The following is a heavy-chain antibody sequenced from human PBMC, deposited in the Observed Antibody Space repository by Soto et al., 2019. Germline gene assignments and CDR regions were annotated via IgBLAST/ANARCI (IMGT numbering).Heavy chain of an antibody. D-gene: IGHD6-19*01. CDR2: IKYDGSTT. V-gene: IGHV3-74*01. J-gene: IGHJ5*02. Sequence: EVQVVESGGGLVQPGGSLRLSCGASGFTFSNYYMHWVRQPPGKGPMWVSTIKYDGSTTSYADSVKGRFTISRDNAKNTLYLQMNSLRADDTAVYYCARDWVSGLFDPWGQGTLVTVSS. CDR3: ARDWVSGLFDP. CDR1: GFTFSNYY.